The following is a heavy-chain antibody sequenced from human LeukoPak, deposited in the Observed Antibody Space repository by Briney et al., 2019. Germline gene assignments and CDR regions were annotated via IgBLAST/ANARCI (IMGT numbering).Heavy chain of an antibody. CDR2: INHSGST. CDR3: ARRRMVRGVIITPQKYNWFDP. J-gene: IGHJ5*02. CDR1: GGSFSGYY. V-gene: IGHV4-34*01. Sequence: SETLSLTCAVYGGSFSGYYWSWIRQPPGKGLEWFGEINHSGSTNYNPSLKSRVTISVDTSKNQFSLKLSSVTAADTAVYYCARRRMVRGVIITPQKYNWFDPWGQGTLVTVSS. D-gene: IGHD3-10*01.